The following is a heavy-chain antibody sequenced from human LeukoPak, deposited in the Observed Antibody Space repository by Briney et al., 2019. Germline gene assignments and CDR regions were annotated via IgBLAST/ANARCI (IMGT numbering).Heavy chain of an antibody. Sequence: GGSLRLSCAASGFTFNTYSMNWVRQAPGKGLEWVSVISPTNTYIYYADSVRGRFTISRDNAKNSLYLQMNSLRAEDMAVYYCARHEPVVTLSSYYYGTDVWGQGTTVTVSS. J-gene: IGHJ6*02. CDR1: GFTFNTYS. CDR2: ISPTNTYI. CDR3: ARHEPVVTLSSYYYGTDV. V-gene: IGHV3-21*01. D-gene: IGHD4-23*01.